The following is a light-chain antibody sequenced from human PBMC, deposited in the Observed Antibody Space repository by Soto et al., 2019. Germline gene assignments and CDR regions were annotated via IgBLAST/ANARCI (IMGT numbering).Light chain of an antibody. CDR3: SSYTSSGIYV. CDR2: EVS. CDR1: SSDVGGYNY. J-gene: IGLJ1*01. V-gene: IGLV2-14*01. Sequence: ALTQPASVSGSPGQSITISCTGTSSDVGGYNYVSWYQQHPGKAPKLMIYEVSNRPSGISTRFSGSKSGNTASLTISGLQAEDEADYYCSSYTSSGIYVFGTGTKVTVL.